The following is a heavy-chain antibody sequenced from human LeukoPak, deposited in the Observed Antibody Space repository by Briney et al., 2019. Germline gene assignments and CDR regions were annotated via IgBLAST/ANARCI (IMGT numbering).Heavy chain of an antibody. Sequence: GGSLRLSCSAPGFTARSSFMSWGRTAPGEGLGWVSVIYSGGSTYYADSVKGRFTISRDNSKNTLYLQMNSLRAEDTAVYYCARDQGRDGYNWRYWGQGTLVTVSS. D-gene: IGHD5-24*01. V-gene: IGHV3-53*01. CDR3: ARDQGRDGYNWRY. J-gene: IGHJ4*02. CDR2: IYSGGST. CDR1: GFTARSSF.